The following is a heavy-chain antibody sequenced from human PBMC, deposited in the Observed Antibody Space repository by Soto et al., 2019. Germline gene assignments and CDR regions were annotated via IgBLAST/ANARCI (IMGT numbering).Heavy chain of an antibody. J-gene: IGHJ3*02. CDR1: GFSLSNARMG. D-gene: IGHD5-12*01. Sequence: QVTLKESGPVLVKPTETLTLTCTVSGFSLSNARMGVSWIRQPPGKALEWLAHIFSNDEKSYSTSLKSRPTISKDTSKSQVVLTMTNMDPVDTATYYCARMTSMDSGYALQAFDNWGQGTMVTVSS. V-gene: IGHV2-26*01. CDR2: IFSNDEK. CDR3: ARMTSMDSGYALQAFDN.